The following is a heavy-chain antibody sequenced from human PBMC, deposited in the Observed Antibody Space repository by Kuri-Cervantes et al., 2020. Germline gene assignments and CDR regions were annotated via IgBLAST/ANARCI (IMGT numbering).Heavy chain of an antibody. V-gene: IGHV3-49*04. CDR2: IRSKAYGGTT. J-gene: IGHJ4*02. CDR1: GFTFSNAW. CDR3: TREYSSGWPPDY. Sequence: GESLKISCAASGFTFSNAWMSWVRQAPGKGLEWVGFIRSKAYGGTTEYAASVKGRFTISRDDSKSIAYLQMNSLKTEDTAVYYCTREYSSGWPPDYWGQGTLVTVSS. D-gene: IGHD6-19*01.